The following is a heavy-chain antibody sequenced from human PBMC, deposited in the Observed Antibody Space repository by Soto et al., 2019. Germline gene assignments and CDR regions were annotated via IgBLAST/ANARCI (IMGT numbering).Heavy chain of an antibody. V-gene: IGHV1-2*02. CDR1: GYTFTSYY. Sequence: ASGKVSCKASGYTFTSYYMHWVRQAPGQGLEWMGWINPNSGGTNYAQKFQGRVTMTRDTSISTAYMEQSRLRSDDTAVYYCAVSAAYYCSGPLAMDVWGQGTTVTVSS. D-gene: IGHD3-10*01. CDR2: INPNSGGT. J-gene: IGHJ6*02. CDR3: AVSAAYYCSGPLAMDV.